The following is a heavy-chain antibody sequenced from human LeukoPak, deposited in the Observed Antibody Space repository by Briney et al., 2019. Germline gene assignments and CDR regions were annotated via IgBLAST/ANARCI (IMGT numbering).Heavy chain of an antibody. J-gene: IGHJ4*02. CDR2: ISAYNGNT. CDR1: GGTFSSYA. CDR3: ARDKQLVAWVF. Sequence: ASVKVSCKASGGTFSSYAISWVRQAPGQGLEWMGWISAYNGNTNYAQKLQGRVTMTTDTSTSTAYMELRSLRSDDTAVYYCARDKQLVAWVFWGQGTLVTVSS. V-gene: IGHV1-18*01. D-gene: IGHD6-13*01.